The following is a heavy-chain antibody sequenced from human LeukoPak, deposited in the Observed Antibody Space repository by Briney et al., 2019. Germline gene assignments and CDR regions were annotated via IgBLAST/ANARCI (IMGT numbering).Heavy chain of an antibody. D-gene: IGHD7-27*01. CDR3: AKDGEGFYYYYYMDV. J-gene: IGHJ6*03. CDR2: ISGSGGST. Sequence: GGSLRLSCAASGFTFRSYAMSWVRQAPGKGLEWVSAISGSGGSTYYADSVKGRFTISRDNSKNTLYLQMNSLRAEDTAVYYCAKDGEGFYYYYYMDVWGKGTTVTVSS. CDR1: GFTFRSYA. V-gene: IGHV3-23*01.